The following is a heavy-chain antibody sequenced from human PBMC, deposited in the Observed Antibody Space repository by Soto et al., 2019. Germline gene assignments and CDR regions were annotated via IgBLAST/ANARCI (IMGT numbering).Heavy chain of an antibody. D-gene: IGHD3-10*01. CDR1: GGSISSSSYY. CDR3: ATLWFGESPY. Sequence: QLQLQESGPGLVKPSETLSLTCTVSGGSISSSSYYWGWVRQPPGKGLEWIGSIYYSGSTYYNPSLKSRVTISVDTSKNQFSLKLRSVTAADTAVYYCATLWFGESPYWGQGTLVTVSS. V-gene: IGHV4-39*01. J-gene: IGHJ4*02. CDR2: IYYSGST.